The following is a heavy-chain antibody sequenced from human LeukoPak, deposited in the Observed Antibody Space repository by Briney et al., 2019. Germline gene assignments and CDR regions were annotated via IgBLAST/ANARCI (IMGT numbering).Heavy chain of an antibody. CDR2: INQDGSEK. J-gene: IGHJ4*02. CDR1: GLTLSNYW. V-gene: IGHV3-7*05. CDR3: ARDSRGYPY. D-gene: IGHD3-22*01. Sequence: EGSLRLSCAASGLTLSNYWMTWVRQAPGKGLEWVANINQDGSEKNYVDSVKGRFTISRDNAKNSLYLEMNSLRAEDMGVYYCARDSRGYPYWGQGTLVTVSS.